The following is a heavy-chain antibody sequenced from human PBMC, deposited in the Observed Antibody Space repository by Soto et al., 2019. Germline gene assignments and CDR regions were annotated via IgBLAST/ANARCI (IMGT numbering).Heavy chain of an antibody. CDR3: DRDQVVEAFVI. CDR1: GGSISSGGYY. Sequence: SETLSLTCTVSGGSISSGGYYWSWIRQHPGKGLEWIGYIYYSGSTYYNPSLKSRVTISVDTSKNQFSLKLSSVTAADTAVYYCDRDQVVEAFVIWGKGTMVTV. J-gene: IGHJ3*02. D-gene: IGHD2-15*01. CDR2: IYYSGST. V-gene: IGHV4-31*03.